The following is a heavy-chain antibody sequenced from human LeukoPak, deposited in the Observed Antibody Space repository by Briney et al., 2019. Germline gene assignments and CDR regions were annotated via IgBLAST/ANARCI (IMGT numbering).Heavy chain of an antibody. D-gene: IGHD3-22*01. CDR3: ARTTLTYYYDSSGYF. CDR1: GFTFSSYW. CDR2: IKQDGSEK. J-gene: IGHJ4*02. Sequence: PGGSLRLSCAASGFTFSSYWMSWVRQAPGKGLEWVANIKQDGSEKYYVDSVKGRFTISRDNAKNSLYLQMNSLRAEDTAVYYCARTTLTYYYDSSGYFWGQGTLVTVSS. V-gene: IGHV3-7*01.